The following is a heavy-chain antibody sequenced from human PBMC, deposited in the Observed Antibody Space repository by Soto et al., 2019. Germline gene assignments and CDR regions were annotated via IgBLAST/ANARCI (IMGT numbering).Heavy chain of an antibody. CDR1: GFTFDDYA. CDR3: AKDMGPFGVSTYYHSGMDV. V-gene: IGHV3-9*01. D-gene: IGHD3-3*01. J-gene: IGHJ6*02. Sequence: EVQLVESGGGLVQPGRSLRLSCAASGFTFDDYAMHWVRQAPGKGLEWVSCISWNSGKIDYADSMKGRFTISRDNAKNTLYLQINSLRTEDTAMYYCAKDMGPFGVSTYYHSGMDVWGQGTRVTVSS. CDR2: ISWNSGKI.